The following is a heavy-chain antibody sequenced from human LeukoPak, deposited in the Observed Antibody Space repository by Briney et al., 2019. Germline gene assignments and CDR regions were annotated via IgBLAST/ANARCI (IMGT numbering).Heavy chain of an antibody. CDR3: ARGYYYYYMDV. CDR2: IYYSGST. Sequence: SETLSLTCTVSGGSISSSSYYWGWIRQPPGKGLEWIGSIYYSGSTYYNPSLKSRVTISVDTSKNQFSLKLSSVTAADTAVYYCARGYYYYYMDVWGKGTTVTMSS. J-gene: IGHJ6*03. V-gene: IGHV4-39*07. CDR1: GGSISSSSYY.